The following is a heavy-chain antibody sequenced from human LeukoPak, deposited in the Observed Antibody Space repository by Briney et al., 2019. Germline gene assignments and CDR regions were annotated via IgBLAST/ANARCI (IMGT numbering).Heavy chain of an antibody. CDR1: GYTFTGYY. CDR2: INPNSGGT. J-gene: IGHJ6*02. V-gene: IGHV1-2*02. CDR3: ARESDYAGDTAMVTSYGMDV. D-gene: IGHD5-18*01. Sequence: ASVKVSCKASGYTFTGYYMHWVRQAPGQGLEWMGWINPNSGGTNYAQKFQGRVTMTRDTSISTAYMELSRLRSDDTAVYYCARESDYAGDTAMVTSYGMDVWGQGITVTVSS.